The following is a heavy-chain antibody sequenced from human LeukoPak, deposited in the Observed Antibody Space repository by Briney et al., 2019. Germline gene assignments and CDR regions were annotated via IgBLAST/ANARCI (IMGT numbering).Heavy chain of an antibody. V-gene: IGHV3-11*01. CDR3: ARARSDFWSGYQNYYYYGMDV. J-gene: IGHJ6*02. Sequence: PGGSLRLSCAASGFTFSDYYMSWIRQAPGKGLEWVSYISSSGSTIYYADSVKGRFTISRDNAKNSLYLQMNSLRAEDTAVYYCARARSDFWSGYQNYYYYGMDVWGQGTTVTVSS. CDR2: ISSSGSTI. D-gene: IGHD3-3*01. CDR1: GFTFSDYY.